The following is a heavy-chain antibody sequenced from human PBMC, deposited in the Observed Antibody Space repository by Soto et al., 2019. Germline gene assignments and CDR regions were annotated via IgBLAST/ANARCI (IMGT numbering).Heavy chain of an antibody. Sequence: GSLRLSCAASGFTFSSYSMNWVRQAPGKGLEWVSSISSSSSYIYYADSVKGRFTISRDNAKNSLYLQMNSLRAEDTAVYYCARDVIVVVPAAKYYYGMDVWGQGTTVTVSS. V-gene: IGHV3-21*01. CDR1: GFTFSSYS. J-gene: IGHJ6*02. CDR2: ISSSSSYI. D-gene: IGHD2-2*01. CDR3: ARDVIVVVPAAKYYYGMDV.